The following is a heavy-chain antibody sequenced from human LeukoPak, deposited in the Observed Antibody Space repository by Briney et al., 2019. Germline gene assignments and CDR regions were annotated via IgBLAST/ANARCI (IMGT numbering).Heavy chain of an antibody. D-gene: IGHD6-19*01. CDR2: INPSGGST. CDR1: GYTFTGYY. J-gene: IGHJ1*01. Sequence: ASVKVSCKASGYTFTGYYMHWVRQAPAQGLEWMGIINPSGGSTSYAQKFQGRVTMTRDMSTSTVYMELSSLRSEDTAVYYCARARGAVAGRAQYFQHWGQGTLVTVSS. CDR3: ARARGAVAGRAQYFQH. V-gene: IGHV1-46*01.